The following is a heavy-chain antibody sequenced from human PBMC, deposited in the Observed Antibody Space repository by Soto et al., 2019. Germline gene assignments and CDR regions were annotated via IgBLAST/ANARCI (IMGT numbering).Heavy chain of an antibody. CDR3: ARLPLAAAYSDANT. D-gene: IGHD6-13*01. Sequence: GESLKISCKGSGYSFTSYWISWVRQMPGKGLVWMGRIDPSDSYINYSPSFQGHVTISADKSISTAYLQWSSLKASDTAMYYCARLPLAAAYSDANTWGQGTLVTSPQ. V-gene: IGHV5-10-1*01. CDR2: IDPSDSYI. J-gene: IGHJ5*02. CDR1: GYSFTSYW.